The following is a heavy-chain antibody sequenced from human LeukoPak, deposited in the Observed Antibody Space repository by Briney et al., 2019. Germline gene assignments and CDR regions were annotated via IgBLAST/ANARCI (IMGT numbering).Heavy chain of an antibody. V-gene: IGHV3-23*01. Sequence: GGSLRLSCAASGFAFSDYVMDWVRQAPGKGLEWVSSISVRGDRTYYPDSVKGRFTISRDNSKLMLYLQMNTLRADDTAIYYCAKDRDYGGNSRGIDYFDYWGQGTLVTVSS. J-gene: IGHJ4*02. CDR2: ISVRGDRT. D-gene: IGHD4-23*01. CDR3: AKDRDYGGNSRGIDYFDY. CDR1: GFAFSDYV.